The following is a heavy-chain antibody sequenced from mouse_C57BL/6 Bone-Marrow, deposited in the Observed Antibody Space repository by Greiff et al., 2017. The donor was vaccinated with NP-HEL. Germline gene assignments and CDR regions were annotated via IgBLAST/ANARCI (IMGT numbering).Heavy chain of an antibody. CDR1: GFTFSSYA. CDR3: TRDDYGNGYWYFDV. J-gene: IGHJ1*03. Sequence: EVQLVESGEGLVKPGGSLKLSCAASGFTFSSYAMSWVRQTPEKRLEWVAYISSGGDYIYYADTVKGRFTISRDNARNTLYLQMSSLKSEDTAMYYCTRDDYGNGYWYFDVWGTGTTVTVSS. D-gene: IGHD2-1*01. V-gene: IGHV5-9-1*02. CDR2: ISSGGDYI.